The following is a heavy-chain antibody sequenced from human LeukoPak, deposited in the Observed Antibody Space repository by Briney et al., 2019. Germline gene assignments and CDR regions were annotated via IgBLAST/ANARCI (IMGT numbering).Heavy chain of an antibody. CDR1: GGTFSSYA. Sequence: ASVKVSCKASGGTFSSYAISWVRQAPGQGLEWMGGIIPIFGTANYAQKFQGRVTITADESTSTAYMELSSLRSEDMAVYYCAREPYYYDSYFDYWGQGTLVTVSS. CDR2: IIPIFGTA. J-gene: IGHJ4*02. V-gene: IGHV1-69*13. CDR3: AREPYYYDSYFDY. D-gene: IGHD3-22*01.